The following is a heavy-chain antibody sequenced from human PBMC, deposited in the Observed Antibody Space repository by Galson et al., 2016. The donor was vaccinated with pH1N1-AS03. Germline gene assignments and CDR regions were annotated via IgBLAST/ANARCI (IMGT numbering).Heavy chain of an antibody. CDR2: INHSGGT. D-gene: IGHD2-2*02. CDR1: GGSFSGYY. CDR3: VVGYCSNTTCYRAY. J-gene: IGHJ4*02. Sequence: TLSLTCAVYGGSFSGYYWSWIRQPPGKGLERIGEINHSGGTNYNPSLKSRVTISVDTSKNQFSLKLSSVTAADTAIYYCVVGYCSNTTCYRAYWGQGTLVTVSS. V-gene: IGHV4-34*01.